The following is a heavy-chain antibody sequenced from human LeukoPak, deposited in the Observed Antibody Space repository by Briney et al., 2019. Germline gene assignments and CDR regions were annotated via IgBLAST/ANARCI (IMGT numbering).Heavy chain of an antibody. V-gene: IGHV4-59*01. D-gene: IGHD5-24*01. CDR3: ARGRWLQFSD. CDR1: GGSISNYY. CDR2: IYFTGST. J-gene: IGHJ4*02. Sequence: SETLSLTCTVSGGSISNYYWNWIRQPPGKGLEWIGYIYFTGSTNYNPSLKSRVTISLDTSKNQFSLKLSSVTATDTAIYYCARGRWLQFSDWGPGTLVTVSS.